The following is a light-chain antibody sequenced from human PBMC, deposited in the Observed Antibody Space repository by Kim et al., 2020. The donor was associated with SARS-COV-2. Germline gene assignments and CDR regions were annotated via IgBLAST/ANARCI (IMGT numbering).Light chain of an antibody. CDR2: KAS. CDR3: QQYNSYWT. Sequence: SASRGDNVTFTCRASHNISQWLPWYQQKPGRAPTLLVYKASSLKSGVPSKFSVCGSGTEFTLTISSLQPDDFATYYCQQYNSYWTFGQGTKVDIK. V-gene: IGKV1-5*03. CDR1: HNISQW. J-gene: IGKJ1*01.